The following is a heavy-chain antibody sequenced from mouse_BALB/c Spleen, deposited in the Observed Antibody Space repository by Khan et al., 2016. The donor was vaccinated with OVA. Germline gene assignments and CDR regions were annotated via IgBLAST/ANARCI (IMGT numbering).Heavy chain of an antibody. D-gene: IGHD2-4*01. CDR3: ARQPYYHYNILDY. CDR1: GFSLTNYG. V-gene: IGHV2-6-1*01. Sequence: VKLLESGPGLAAPSQSLSITCTISGFSLTNYGVHWVRQPPGKGLEWLVVIWNDGTTTYNSALKSRLNITKDNSQSHVFLKKNSHQPDHTSIFFCARQPYYHYNILDYWGQVASVTVSS. J-gene: IGHJ4*01. CDR2: IWNDGTT.